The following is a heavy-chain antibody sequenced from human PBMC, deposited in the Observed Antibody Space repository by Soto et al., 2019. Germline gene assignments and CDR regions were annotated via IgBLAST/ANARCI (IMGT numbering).Heavy chain of an antibody. V-gene: IGHV4-38-2*02. CDR1: GYSISLGYY. CDR3: ARDMHAGFTHYFDP. D-gene: IGHD1-26*01. Sequence: SETLSLTCAVSGYSISLGYYWGWIRQPPGKGLEWIGSIYHSGNTYYNPSLKSRVSISLDTSKNHFSLELTSVTAADTAVYYCARDMHAGFTHYFDPWGQGTLVTVS. CDR2: IYHSGNT. J-gene: IGHJ5*02.